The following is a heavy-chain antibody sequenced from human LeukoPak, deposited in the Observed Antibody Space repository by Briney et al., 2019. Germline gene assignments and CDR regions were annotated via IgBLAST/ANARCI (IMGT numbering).Heavy chain of an antibody. J-gene: IGHJ4*02. CDR2: INPSGGST. D-gene: IGHD6-19*01. Sequence: ASVKVSCKASGYTFTGYYMHWLRQAPGQGLEWMGIINPSGGSTNYAQKFQGRVTMTRDTSTSTVYMELNSLRSEDTAVYYCARFAVHRRITVAGQFGLDYWGQGTLVSVSS. CDR1: GYTFTGYY. CDR3: ARFAVHRRITVAGQFGLDY. V-gene: IGHV1-46*01.